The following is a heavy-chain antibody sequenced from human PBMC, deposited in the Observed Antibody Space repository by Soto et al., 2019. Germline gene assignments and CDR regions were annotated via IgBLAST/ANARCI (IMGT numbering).Heavy chain of an antibody. CDR2: IRSKANSYAT. Sequence: GGSLRLSCAASGFTFSGSAMHWVRQASGKGLEWVGRIRSKANSYATAYAASVKGRFTISRDDSKNTAYLQMNSLKTEDTAVYYCTRQDLYYYGSGSYYNDFDYWGQGTLVTVSS. J-gene: IGHJ4*02. D-gene: IGHD3-10*01. CDR1: GFTFSGSA. V-gene: IGHV3-73*01. CDR3: TRQDLYYYGSGSYYNDFDY.